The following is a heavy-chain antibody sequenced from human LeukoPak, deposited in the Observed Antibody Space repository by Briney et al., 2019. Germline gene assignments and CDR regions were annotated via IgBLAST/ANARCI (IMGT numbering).Heavy chain of an antibody. CDR2: ISYDGSSK. V-gene: IGHV3-30-3*01. D-gene: IGHD1-26*01. CDR1: GFTFSNYA. CDR3: ARDKNRKYSGSYLDY. Sequence: GGSLRLSCAASGFTFSNYAILWVRQAPGKGLEWVAVISYDGSSKNFADSVKGRFTISRDNSKNTLYLQMNSLGVEDTAVYYCARDKNRKYSGSYLDYWGQGTLVTVSS. J-gene: IGHJ4*02.